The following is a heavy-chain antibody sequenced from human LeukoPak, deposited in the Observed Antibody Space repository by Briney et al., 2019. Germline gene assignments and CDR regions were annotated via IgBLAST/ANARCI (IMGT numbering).Heavy chain of an antibody. Sequence: SETLSLTRTVSGGAISSESYYWSWIRQPAGKGLEWIGRIYTSGITNYNPSLKSRVTMSVDTSKSQFSLNLSSVTAADTAVYYCARVLVLGELNWFDPWGQGTLVTVPS. D-gene: IGHD3-16*01. CDR1: GGAISSESYY. J-gene: IGHJ5*02. CDR3: ARVLVLGELNWFDP. CDR2: IYTSGIT. V-gene: IGHV4-61*02.